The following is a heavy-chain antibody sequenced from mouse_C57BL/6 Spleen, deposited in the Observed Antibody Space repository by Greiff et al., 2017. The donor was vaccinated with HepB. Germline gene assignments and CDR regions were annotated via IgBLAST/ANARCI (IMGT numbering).Heavy chain of an antibody. V-gene: IGHV1-82*01. CDR1: GYAFSSSW. CDR2: FYPGDGDT. D-gene: IGHD2-3*01. Sequence: VQLQESGPELVKPGASVKISCKASGYAFSSSWMNWVKQRPGKGLEWIGRFYPGDGDTNYNGKFKGKATLTADKSSSTAYMQLSSLTSEDSAVYFCARTDDGYYFDYWGQGTTLTVSS. CDR3: ARTDDGYYFDY. J-gene: IGHJ2*01.